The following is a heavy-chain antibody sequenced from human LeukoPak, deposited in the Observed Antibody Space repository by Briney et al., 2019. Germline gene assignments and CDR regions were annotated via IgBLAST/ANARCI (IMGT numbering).Heavy chain of an antibody. CDR3: ARAPALIAAAANYYMDV. V-gene: IGHV4-34*01. CDR1: GGSFSGYY. CDR2: INHSGRT. D-gene: IGHD6-13*01. Sequence: SETLSLTCAVYGGSFSGYYWSWIRQPPGKGLEWIGEINHSGRTNYNPSLKSPVTILVDTSKNQFSLKLISVTAADTAVYYWARAPALIAAAANYYMDVWGKGTTVTVSS. J-gene: IGHJ6*03.